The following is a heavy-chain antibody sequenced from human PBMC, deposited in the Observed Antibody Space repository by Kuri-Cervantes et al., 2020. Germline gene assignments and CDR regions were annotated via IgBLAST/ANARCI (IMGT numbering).Heavy chain of an antibody. D-gene: IGHD1-1*01. CDR2: TYYRSKWYN. V-gene: IGHV6-1*01. CDR1: GDSVSSNSAA. CDR3: ARYGMVRATGTTGHYYYYYGMDV. Sequence: SQTLSLTCAISGDSVSSNSAAWNWIRQSPSRGLEWLGRTYYRSKWYNDYAVSVKSRITINPDTSKNQFSLQLNSVTPEDTAVYYCARYGMVRATGTTGHYYYYYGMDVWGQGTTVTVSS. J-gene: IGHJ6*02.